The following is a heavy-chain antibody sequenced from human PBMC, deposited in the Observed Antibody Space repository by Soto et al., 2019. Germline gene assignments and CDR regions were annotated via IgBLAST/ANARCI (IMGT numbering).Heavy chain of an antibody. V-gene: IGHV4-59*08. CDR3: ARHFDF. J-gene: IGHJ4*01. CDR2: IYYSGST. Sequence: QVQLQESGPGLVKPSETLSLTCTVSGGSIRSFYWSWFRQPPGKGLEWIGSIYYSGSTNYNPSLKSRVTLSIDTSKNEFSLRLSSVTAADTAVYYCARHFDFWGHGTLVSVSS. CDR1: GGSIRSFY.